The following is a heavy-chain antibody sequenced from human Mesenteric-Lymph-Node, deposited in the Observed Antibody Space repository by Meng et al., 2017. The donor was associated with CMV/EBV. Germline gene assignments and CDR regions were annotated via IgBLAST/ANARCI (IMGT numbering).Heavy chain of an antibody. CDR2: ISSSSSTI. D-gene: IGHD3-3*01. CDR3: ARFITIFGVANYGMDV. J-gene: IGHJ6*02. CDR1: GFTFSSYS. Sequence: GQSLTISCAASGFTFSSYSMNWVRQAPGTGLEWVSYISSSSSTIYYADSVKGRFTISRDNAKNSLYLQMNSLRAEDTAVYYCARFITIFGVANYGMDVWGQGTTVTVSS. V-gene: IGHV3-48*04.